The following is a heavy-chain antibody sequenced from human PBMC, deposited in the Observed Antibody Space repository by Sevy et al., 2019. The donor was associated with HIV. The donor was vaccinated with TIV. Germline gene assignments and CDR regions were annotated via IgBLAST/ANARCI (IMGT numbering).Heavy chain of an antibody. CDR2: INAISSNI. CDR1: GFMFSSYA. CDR3: ARDLFSGGNAVYGY. D-gene: IGHD2-15*01. V-gene: IGHV3-21*01. J-gene: IGHJ4*02. Sequence: GWSLRLSCAASGFMFSSYAMSWVRQAPGKGLEWVSSINAISSNIYYADSVKGRFTISRDNAENSLYLQMNSVRAEDTAVYYCARDLFSGGNAVYGYWGQGTLVTVSS.